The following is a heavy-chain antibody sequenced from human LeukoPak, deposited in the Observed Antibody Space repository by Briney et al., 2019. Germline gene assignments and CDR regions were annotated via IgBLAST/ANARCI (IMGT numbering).Heavy chain of an antibody. D-gene: IGHD2-21*01. CDR3: AKAIARHRDLDAFDI. CDR2: TSETGGAR. CDR1: GFAFSTSG. Sequence: GGSLRLSCVASGFAFSTSGMSWFRQAPGRGPEWVAGTSETGGARYYADSVRGRFTISKDNSKNTLFLQMDNLRAEDTALYYCAKAIARHRDLDAFDIWGQGTLVCVSS. V-gene: IGHV3-23*01. J-gene: IGHJ3*02.